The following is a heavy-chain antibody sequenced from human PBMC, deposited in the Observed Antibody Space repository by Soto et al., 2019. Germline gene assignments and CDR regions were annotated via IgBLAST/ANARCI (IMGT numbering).Heavy chain of an antibody. D-gene: IGHD3-9*01. CDR1: GFTFSNAW. CDR2: IKSKTDGGTT. CDR3: TTDLAPKLVRYFDWLFLEYGMDV. Sequence: EVQLVESGGGLVKPGGSLRLSCAASGFTFSNAWMNWVRQAPGKGLEWVGRIKSKTDGGTTDYAAPVKGRFTISRDDSKNTLYLQMNSLKTEDTAVYYCTTDLAPKLVRYFDWLFLEYGMDVWGQGTTVTVSS. J-gene: IGHJ6*02. V-gene: IGHV3-15*07.